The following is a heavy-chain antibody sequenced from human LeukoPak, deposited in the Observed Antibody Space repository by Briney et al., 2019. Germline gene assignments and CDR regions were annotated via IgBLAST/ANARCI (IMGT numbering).Heavy chain of an antibody. D-gene: IGHD5-18*01. CDR3: AKDDGAGITGDTAMVSYFDY. CDR1: VFTFISYA. J-gene: IGHJ4*02. Sequence: GGSLRLSCAASVFTFISYAMSWGRQAPGKGLEWVSAISGSVGSTYYADSVKGRVTSSSDNSNNTLYLQMNSLRAENTAVYYCAKDDGAGITGDTAMVSYFDYWGQGTLLTVST. V-gene: IGHV3-23*01. CDR2: ISGSVGST.